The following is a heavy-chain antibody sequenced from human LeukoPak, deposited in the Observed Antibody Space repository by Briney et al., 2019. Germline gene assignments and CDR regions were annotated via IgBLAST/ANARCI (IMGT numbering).Heavy chain of an antibody. D-gene: IGHD2-21*02. J-gene: IGHJ4*02. Sequence: GGSLRLSCAASGFTFSSYWMSWVRQAPGKGLEWVANIKQDGSEKYYVDSVKGRFTISRDNAKNSLYLQMNSLRAEDTAVYYCARDYRLVTATEYYFDYWGQGTLVTVSS. V-gene: IGHV3-7*01. CDR2: IKQDGSEK. CDR3: ARDYRLVTATEYYFDY. CDR1: GFTFSSYW.